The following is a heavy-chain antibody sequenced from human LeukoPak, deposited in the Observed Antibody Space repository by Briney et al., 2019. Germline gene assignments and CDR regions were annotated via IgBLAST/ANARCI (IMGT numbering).Heavy chain of an antibody. D-gene: IGHD2-2*02. CDR3: ARHGEVVVPAAIPNWFDP. J-gene: IGHJ5*02. Sequence: SETLSLTCTVPGGSISSSSYYWGWIRQPPGKGLEWIGSIYYSGSTYYNPSLKSRVTISVDTSKNQFSLKLSSVTAADTAVYYCARHGEVVVPAAIPNWFDPWGQGTLVTVSS. V-gene: IGHV4-39*01. CDR2: IYYSGST. CDR1: GGSISSSSYY.